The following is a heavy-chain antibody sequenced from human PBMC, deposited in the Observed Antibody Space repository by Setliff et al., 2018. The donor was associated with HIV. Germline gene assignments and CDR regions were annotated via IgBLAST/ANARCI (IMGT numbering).Heavy chain of an antibody. Sequence: SETLSLTCTVSGDSVSSRSYYWGWIRQPPGKGLEWIGNIYYSGSTYYNPSLKSRVTISVDTSKNQFSLKLSSVTAADTAVYYCDREPRDRSGSYALDFWGQGTLVTVSS. CDR1: GDSVSSRSYY. J-gene: IGHJ4*02. D-gene: IGHD3-10*01. CDR3: DREPRDRSGSYALDF. CDR2: IYYSGST. V-gene: IGHV4-30-4*08.